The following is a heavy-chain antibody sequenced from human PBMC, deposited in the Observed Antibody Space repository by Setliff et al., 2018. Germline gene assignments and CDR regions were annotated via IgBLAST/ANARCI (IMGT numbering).Heavy chain of an antibody. CDR2: SYYIGST. V-gene: IGHV4-31*03. D-gene: IGHD6-19*01. J-gene: IGHJ4*02. CDR1: GASISSDGYY. CDR3: ARGRAGHSGH. Sequence: SETLSLTCIVSGASISSDGYYWSWIRQHPGKGLEWIGHSYYIGSTYYNPSLKSRVTISVDTSKNQFSLKLSSVTAADTAVYYCARGRAGHSGHWGQGTLVTVSS.